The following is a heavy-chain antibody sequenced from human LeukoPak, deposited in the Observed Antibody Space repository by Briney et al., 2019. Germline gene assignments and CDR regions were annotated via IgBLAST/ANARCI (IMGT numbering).Heavy chain of an antibody. D-gene: IGHD4-11*01. J-gene: IGHJ4*02. CDR3: ARGRGVRTVTTTLFDY. Sequence: SQTLSLTCTVSGGSISSGGYYWSWIRQHPGKGLEWIGYIYYSGSTYYNPSLKSRVTISVDTSKNQFSLKLSSVTAADTAVYYCARGRGVRTVTTTLFDYWGQGTLVTVSS. CDR2: IYYSGST. V-gene: IGHV4-31*03. CDR1: GGSISSGGYY.